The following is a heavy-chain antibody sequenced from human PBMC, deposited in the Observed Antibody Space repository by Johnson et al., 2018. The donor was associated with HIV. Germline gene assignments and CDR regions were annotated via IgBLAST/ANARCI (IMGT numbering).Heavy chain of an antibody. Sequence: VQLVESGGGLVQPGGSLRLSCAASGFAVSSYGMHWVSQAPGKGLEWVSAISGSGGSTYYADSVKGRFTISRDNSKNTLYLQMNSLRAEDTALYYCAKACLPEWIAADRGAFDIWGQGTMVTVSS. V-gene: IGHV3-23*04. CDR2: ISGSGGST. J-gene: IGHJ3*02. CDR3: AKACLPEWIAADRGAFDI. CDR1: GFAVSSYG. D-gene: IGHD6-13*01.